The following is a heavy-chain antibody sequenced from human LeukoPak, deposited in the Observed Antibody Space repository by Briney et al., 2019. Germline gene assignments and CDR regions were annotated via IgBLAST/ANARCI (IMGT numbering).Heavy chain of an antibody. V-gene: IGHV3-30-3*01. Sequence: GGSLRLSCAASGFTFSSYAMHWVRQAPGKGLEWVAVISYDGSNKYYADSVKGRFTISRDNSKNTLYLQINSLRAEDTAVYYCARDISSSSTDYWGQGTLVTVSS. CDR1: GFTFSSYA. D-gene: IGHD6-6*01. CDR3: ARDISSSSTDY. J-gene: IGHJ4*02. CDR2: ISYDGSNK.